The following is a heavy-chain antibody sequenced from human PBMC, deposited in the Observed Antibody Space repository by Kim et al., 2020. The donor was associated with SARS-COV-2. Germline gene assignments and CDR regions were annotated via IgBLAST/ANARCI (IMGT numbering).Heavy chain of an antibody. CDR1: GYTFTSYG. CDR2: ISAYNGNT. J-gene: IGHJ6*02. D-gene: IGHD3-10*01. V-gene: IGHV1-18*04. Sequence: ASVKVSCKASGYTFTSYGISWVRQAPGQGLEWMGWISAYNGNTNYAQKLQGRVTMTTDTSTSTAYMELRSLRSDDTAVYYCANLRGPSGYYYYGVDVWGQGTTVTVS. CDR3: ANLRGPSGYYYYGVDV.